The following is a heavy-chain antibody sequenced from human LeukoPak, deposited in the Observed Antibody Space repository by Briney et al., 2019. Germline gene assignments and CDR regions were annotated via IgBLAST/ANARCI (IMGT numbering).Heavy chain of an antibody. Sequence: ASVKVSCKASGYTFTGYYMHWVRQAPGQGLEWMGWINPNSGGTNYAQKFQGWVTMTRDTSMSTAYMELSSLRSEDTAVYYCARVTSRFWTGYYDPFDIWGQGTMVTVSS. CDR2: INPNSGGT. J-gene: IGHJ3*02. V-gene: IGHV1-2*04. CDR1: GYTFTGYY. D-gene: IGHD3/OR15-3a*01. CDR3: ARVTSRFWTGYYDPFDI.